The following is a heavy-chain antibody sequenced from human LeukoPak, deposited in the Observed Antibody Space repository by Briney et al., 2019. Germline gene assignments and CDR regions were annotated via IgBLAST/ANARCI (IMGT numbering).Heavy chain of an antibody. Sequence: SETLSLTCTVSGGSISSHYWTWIRQPPGKGLEWIGNIYYSGSTYYNPSLKSRVTISVDTSKNQFSLRLSSVTAADTAVYYCARLGTGYDSSGYSIGWFDPWGQGTLVTVSS. CDR2: IYYSGST. D-gene: IGHD3-22*01. V-gene: IGHV4-39*01. J-gene: IGHJ5*02. CDR1: GGSISSHY. CDR3: ARLGTGYDSSGYSIGWFDP.